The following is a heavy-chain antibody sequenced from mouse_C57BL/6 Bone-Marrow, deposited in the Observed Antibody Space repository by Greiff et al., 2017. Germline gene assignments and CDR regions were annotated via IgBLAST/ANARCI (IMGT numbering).Heavy chain of an antibody. CDR2: ISNGGGST. CDR1: GFTFSDYY. D-gene: IGHD1-1*01. J-gene: IGHJ1*03. CDR3: ARHSVLAHVWYFDV. V-gene: IGHV5-12*01. Sequence: EVQLVESGGGLVQPGGSLKLSCAASGFTFSDYYMYWVRQTPEKRLEWVAYISNGGGSTYYPDTVKGRFTISRDNAKNTLYLQMSRLKSEDTAMYYCARHSVLAHVWYFDVWGTGTTVTVSS.